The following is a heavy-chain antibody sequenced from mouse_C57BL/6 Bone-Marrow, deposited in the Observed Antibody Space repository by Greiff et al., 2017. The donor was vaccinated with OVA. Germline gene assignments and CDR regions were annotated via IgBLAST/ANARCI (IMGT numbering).Heavy chain of an antibody. D-gene: IGHD1-1*01. V-gene: IGHV5-2*01. Sequence: DVKLVESGGGLVQPGESLKLSCESNEYEFPSHDMSWVRKTPEKRLELVAAINSDGGSTYYPDTMERRFIISRDNTKKTLYLQMSSLRSEDTALYYCARRGYYGSSRYWYFDVWGTGTTVTVSS. J-gene: IGHJ1*03. CDR1: EYEFPSHD. CDR3: ARRGYYGSSRYWYFDV. CDR2: INSDGGST.